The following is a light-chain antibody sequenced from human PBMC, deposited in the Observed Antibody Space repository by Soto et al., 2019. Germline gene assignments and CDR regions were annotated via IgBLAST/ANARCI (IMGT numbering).Light chain of an antibody. J-gene: IGLJ2*01. CDR1: SSDVGGYNY. V-gene: IGLV2-11*01. CDR3: CSYAGSYTLGV. CDR2: DVS. Sequence: QSVLTQPRSVSGSPGQAVTISCTGTSSDVGGYNYVSWYQQHPGKAPKLMIYDVSKRPSGVPDRFSGSKSGNTASLTISGLQAEDEADYSCCSYAGSYTLGVFGGGTKVTVL.